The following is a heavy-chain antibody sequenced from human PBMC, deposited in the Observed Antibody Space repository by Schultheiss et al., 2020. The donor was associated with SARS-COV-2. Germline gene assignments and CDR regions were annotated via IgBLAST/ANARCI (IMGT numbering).Heavy chain of an antibody. CDR3: AKLVANTVTFDY. V-gene: IGHV1-2*02. CDR2: INPNSGGT. CDR1: GYTFTGYY. J-gene: IGHJ4*02. Sequence: ASVKVSCKASGYTFTGYYMHWVRQAPGQGLEWMGWINPNSGGTNYAQKFQGRVTMTRDTSISTAYMELSRLRSDDTAVYYCAKLVANTVTFDYWGQGTLVTVSS. D-gene: IGHD4-17*01.